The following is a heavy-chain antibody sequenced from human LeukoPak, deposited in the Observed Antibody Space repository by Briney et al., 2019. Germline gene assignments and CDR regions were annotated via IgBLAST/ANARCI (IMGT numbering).Heavy chain of an antibody. Sequence: PGRSLRLSCAASGFTFSSYAMHSVRQAPGKGLEWVADISYDGSNKYYADSVKGRFTISGDNSKNTLYLQMNSLRAEDTAVYYCARERGDYYYYYMDVWGKGTTVTVSS. D-gene: IGHD3-10*01. J-gene: IGHJ6*03. CDR2: ISYDGSNK. CDR3: ARERGDYYYYYMDV. CDR1: GFTFSSYA. V-gene: IGHV3-30*01.